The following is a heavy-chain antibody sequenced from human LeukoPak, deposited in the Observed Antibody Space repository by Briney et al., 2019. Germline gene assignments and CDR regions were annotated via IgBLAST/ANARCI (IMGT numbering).Heavy chain of an antibody. CDR1: GFTVSLNY. CDR3: ARDSDYGDYYYYGMDV. D-gene: IGHD4-17*01. V-gene: IGHV3-53*01. Sequence: PGGSLRLSFAAPGFTVSLNYMICVRQAPEKGLKCVSVIYSGGSTYYADSVKGRFTISRDNSKNTLYLQMNSLRAEDTAVYYCARDSDYGDYYYYGMDVWGQGTTVTVSS. CDR2: IYSGGST. J-gene: IGHJ6*02.